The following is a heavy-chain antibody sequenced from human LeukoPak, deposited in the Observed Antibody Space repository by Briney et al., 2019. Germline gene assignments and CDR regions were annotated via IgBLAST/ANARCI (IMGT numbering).Heavy chain of an antibody. CDR2: INTNTGNP. D-gene: IGHD6-6*01. CDR1: GYTFTSYA. J-gene: IGHJ4*02. V-gene: IGHV7-4-1*02. Sequence: AASVKVSCKPSGYTFTSYAMNWVRQAPAQGLEWMGWINTNTGNPTHAQGFTGRFVFSLDTSVSTAYLQISSLKAEDTAVYYCARDLGIAARPAGYWGQGTLVTVSS. CDR3: ARDLGIAARPAGY.